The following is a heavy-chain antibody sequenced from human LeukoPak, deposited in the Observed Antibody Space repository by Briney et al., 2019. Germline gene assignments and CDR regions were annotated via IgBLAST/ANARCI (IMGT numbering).Heavy chain of an antibody. Sequence: SETLSLTRTVSGYSISSGYYWGWIRQPPGKGLEWIGSIYHSGSTYYNPSLKSRVTISVDTSKNQFSLKLSSVTAADTAVYYCAREGYSNYGNWFDPWGQGTLVTVSS. CDR1: GYSISSGYY. D-gene: IGHD4-11*01. J-gene: IGHJ5*02. V-gene: IGHV4-38-2*02. CDR2: IYHSGST. CDR3: AREGYSNYGNWFDP.